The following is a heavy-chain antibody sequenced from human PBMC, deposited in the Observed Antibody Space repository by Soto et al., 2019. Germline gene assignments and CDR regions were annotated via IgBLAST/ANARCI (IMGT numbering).Heavy chain of an antibody. CDR1: GYTITSYG. CDR2: ISAYNGNT. J-gene: IGHJ6*02. CDR3: ARYCSSTSCESYYYYGMDV. Sequence: ASVKISCKAAGYTITSYGISWGRQAPGQGLEWMGWISAYNGNTNYAQKLQGRVTMTTDTSTSTAYMELRSLRSDDTAVYYCARYCSSTSCESYYYYGMDVWGQGTTVTVSS. D-gene: IGHD2-2*01. V-gene: IGHV1-18*01.